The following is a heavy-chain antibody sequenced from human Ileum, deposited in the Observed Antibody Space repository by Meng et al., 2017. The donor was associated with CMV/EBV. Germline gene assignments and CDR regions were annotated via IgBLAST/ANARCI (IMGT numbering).Heavy chain of an antibody. V-gene: IGHV3-15*01. CDR1: GFTSITDW. J-gene: IGHJ4*02. CDR3: ARDSMKGGGFDY. D-gene: IGHD3-16*01. CDR2: IKSKTDVGTT. Sequence: GGSLRLSCAASGFTSITDWMSWVRQAPGKGLEWVGLIKSKTDVGTTDYAAPVKCRFTISRDDSKNTRYLQVNNMKTEDTAVYYCARDSMKGGGFDYWGQGTRVTVSS.